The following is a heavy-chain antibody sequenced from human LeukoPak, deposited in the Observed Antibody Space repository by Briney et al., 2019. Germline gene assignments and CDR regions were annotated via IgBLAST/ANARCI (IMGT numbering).Heavy chain of an antibody. CDR1: GFTFSSYA. Sequence: GRSLRLSCAASGFTFSSYAMHWVRQAPGKGLEWVAVISYDGSNKYYADSVKGRFTISRDNSKNTLYLQMNSLRAEDTAVYYCAAGLYSSGLNWFDPWGQGTLVTVSS. D-gene: IGHD6-19*01. J-gene: IGHJ5*02. CDR3: AAGLYSSGLNWFDP. CDR2: ISYDGSNK. V-gene: IGHV3-30*04.